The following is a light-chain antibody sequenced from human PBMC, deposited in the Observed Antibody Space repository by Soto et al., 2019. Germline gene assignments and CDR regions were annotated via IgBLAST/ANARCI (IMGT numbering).Light chain of an antibody. J-gene: IGLJ2*01. Sequence: PXSAXGTXGQRVTXXXXGXXXXFECNLVSWYQQLPGTAPKLLIYKTVQRPSGVPERFSGFKSATSAALAIRDLRAEDEADYYCASWDDSPSAHVVFGGGTKVTVL. CDR2: KTV. V-gene: IGLV1-47*01. CDR3: ASWDDSPSAHVV. CDR1: XXXFECNL.